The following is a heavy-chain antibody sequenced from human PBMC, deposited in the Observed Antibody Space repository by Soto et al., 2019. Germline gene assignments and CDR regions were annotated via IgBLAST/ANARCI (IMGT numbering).Heavy chain of an antibody. J-gene: IGHJ5*01. CDR1: GYTFNNYG. D-gene: IGHD2-8*01. Sequence: QVQLVQSGAELKMPGASVKVSCKTSGYTFNNYGITWVRQAPGQGLEWMGWISIYYRYSHSSAKLHDRLIMTTDTSTSTAFMELRNLRFDDTAVYYCAKNGTNWLDSWGQGTLVTVSS. V-gene: IGHV1-18*01. CDR2: ISIYYRYS. CDR3: AKNGTNWLDS.